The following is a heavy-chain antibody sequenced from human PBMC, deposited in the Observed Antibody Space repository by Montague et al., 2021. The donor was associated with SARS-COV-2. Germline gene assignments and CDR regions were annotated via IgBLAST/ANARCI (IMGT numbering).Heavy chain of an antibody. CDR3: ATAQRTISGMLIPPYYFDF. J-gene: IGHJ4*02. CDR1: GHSIWSSDW. D-gene: IGHD3-3*01. V-gene: IGHV4-4*02. Sequence: SETLSLTCSVSGHSIWSSDWWTWVRQPPGKGLEWFGEIYHSGSTTYNPSLKSRVTISVDKTKNQFSLTLTSLTAADTAVYYCATAQRTISGMLIPPYYFDFWGQGTLVTVSS. CDR2: IYHSGST.